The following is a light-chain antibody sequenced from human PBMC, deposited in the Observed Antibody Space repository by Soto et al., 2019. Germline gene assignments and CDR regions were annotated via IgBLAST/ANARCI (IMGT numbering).Light chain of an antibody. V-gene: IGKV3-15*01. CDR1: QSVSID. J-gene: IGKJ1*01. CDR3: QQYNKWPLT. CDR2: GAS. Sequence: ELEMTQSPDTLSFYPGERSALSCRASQSVSIDLAWYQQTPGQAPRLLIYGASTRATGVPPTFSGSASGTEFTLTISSLQSEDFTVYYCQQYNKWPLTFGQGTKVDIK.